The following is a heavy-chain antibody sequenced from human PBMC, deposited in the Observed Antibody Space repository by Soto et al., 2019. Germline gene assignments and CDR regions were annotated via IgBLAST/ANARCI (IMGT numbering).Heavy chain of an antibody. CDR2: ISYDGSNK. CDR1: GFTFSSYA. D-gene: IGHD3-10*01. Sequence: GVLRLSCAASGFTFSSYAMHWVRQAPVKGLEWVAVISYDGSNKYYADSVKGRFTISRDNSKNTLYPQMNSLRAEDTAVYYCARDNYGSGSYYLYYYYGMDVWGQGTTVTVSS. CDR3: ARDNYGSGSYYLYYYYGMDV. J-gene: IGHJ6*02. V-gene: IGHV3-30-3*01.